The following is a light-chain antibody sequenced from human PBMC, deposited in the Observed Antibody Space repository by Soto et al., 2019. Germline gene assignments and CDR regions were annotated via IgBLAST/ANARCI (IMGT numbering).Light chain of an antibody. J-gene: IGKJ3*01. Sequence: DIQMTQSPSSVSASVGDRVTITCRASQDILSWLAWYQQKPGEAPRLLIYASSNLQSGVPSRFSGSGSGTDFTLTISSLQAEYVATYYCQQANSLPITVGPGTRLDIK. CDR2: ASS. CDR1: QDILSW. CDR3: QQANSLPIT. V-gene: IGKV1-12*01.